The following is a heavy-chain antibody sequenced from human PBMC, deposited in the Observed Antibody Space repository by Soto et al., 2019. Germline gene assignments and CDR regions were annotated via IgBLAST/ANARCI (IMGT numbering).Heavy chain of an antibody. D-gene: IGHD2-21*02. CDR1: GGTFTSHY. J-gene: IGHJ4*02. V-gene: IGHV1-46*01. Sequence: QVQLMQSGAEVKKPGASLNVSCKVSGGTFTSHYKHWMWHGPEQGLDWMGTVNPSGGHTTYAQHFLGRVTMTRDTSTSTLYMELTSLTSDDTAVYYCARGGHVVVVTAALDYWGQGTLVTVSS. CDR3: ARGGHVVVVTAALDY. CDR2: VNPSGGHT.